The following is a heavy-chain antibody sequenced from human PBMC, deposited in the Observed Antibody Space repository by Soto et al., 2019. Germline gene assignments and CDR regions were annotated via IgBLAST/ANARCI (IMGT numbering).Heavy chain of an antibody. CDR2: FSSSGST. J-gene: IGHJ4*02. V-gene: IGHV4-59*08. CDR1: GGSIRNYY. CDR3: ARHVYSNIAVAENFDN. D-gene: IGHD6-19*01. Sequence: SETLSLTCTVPGGSIRNYYWSWIRQPPGKGLEWMGYFSSSGSTNYNPSLKSRLTISIDTSKNHIFLRLSSVTAADTAVYYCARHVYSNIAVAENFDNWGQGTLVTVSS.